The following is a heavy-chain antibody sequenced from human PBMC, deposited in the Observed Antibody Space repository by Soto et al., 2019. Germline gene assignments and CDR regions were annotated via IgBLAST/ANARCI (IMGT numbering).Heavy chain of an antibody. D-gene: IGHD3-10*01. V-gene: IGHV4-59*01. J-gene: IGHJ4*02. CDR3: ASGYYYGSGSYYSHIDY. CDR1: GGSISSYY. CDR2: IYYSGST. Sequence: SETLSLTCTVSGGSISSYYWSWIRQPPGKGLEWIGYIYYSGSTNYNPSLKSRVTISVDTSKNQFSLKLSSVTAADTAVYYCASGYYYGSGSYYSHIDYWGQGTLVTVSS.